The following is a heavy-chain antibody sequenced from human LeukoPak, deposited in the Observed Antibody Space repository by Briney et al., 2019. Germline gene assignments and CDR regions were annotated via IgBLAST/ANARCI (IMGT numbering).Heavy chain of an antibody. CDR2: IYYSGST. J-gene: IGHJ6*03. V-gene: IGHV4-61*05. CDR1: GGSISSSSYY. CDR3: ARSSPNFWSGYYTDYYYYYMDV. D-gene: IGHD3-3*01. Sequence: SETLSLTCTVSGGSISSSSYYWGWIRQPPGKGLEWIGYIYYSGSTNYNPSLKSRVTISVDTSKNQFSLKLSSVTAADTAVYYCARSSPNFWSGYYTDYYYYYMDVWGKGTAVTVSS.